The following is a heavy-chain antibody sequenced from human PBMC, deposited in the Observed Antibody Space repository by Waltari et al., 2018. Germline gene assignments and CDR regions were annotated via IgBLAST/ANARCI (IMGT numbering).Heavy chain of an antibody. V-gene: IGHV1-69*01. CDR3: ATGKYYDYVWGSQRDAFDI. CDR1: GGTFSSYA. Sequence: QVQLVQSGAEVKKPGSSVKVSCKASGGTFSSYAISWVRQAPGQGLEGMGGIIPIFGTSNYAQKFQGRVTITADESTSTAYMELSSLRSEDTAVYYCATGKYYDYVWGSQRDAFDIWGQGTMVTVSS. CDR2: IIPIFGTS. D-gene: IGHD3-16*01. J-gene: IGHJ3*02.